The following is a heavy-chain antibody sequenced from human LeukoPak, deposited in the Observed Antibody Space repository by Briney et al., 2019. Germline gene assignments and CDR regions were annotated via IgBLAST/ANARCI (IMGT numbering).Heavy chain of an antibody. CDR3: GSRRTAMFGVIKGPIDY. J-gene: IGHJ4*02. CDR2: INHSGSP. Sequence: SETLSLTCAVYGGSFSDYYWTWIRQPPGKGLEWIGEINHSGSPNNNPSLKSRVNISFDTSKNQFSLKLTSVTAADTAVYYCGSRRTAMFGVIKGPIDYWGQGTLVTVSS. CDR1: GGSFSDYY. V-gene: IGHV4-34*01. D-gene: IGHD3-3*01.